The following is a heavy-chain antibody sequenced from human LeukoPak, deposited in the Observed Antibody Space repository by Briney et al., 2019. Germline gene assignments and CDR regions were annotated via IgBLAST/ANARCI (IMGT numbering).Heavy chain of an antibody. J-gene: IGHJ4*02. CDR3: ARDRNYFEALHRSY. CDR1: GFTFSSYA. Sequence: PGGSLRLSCAASGFTFSSYAMSWVCQAPGKGLEWVSSVTGNGDNTFHADSVKGRFTISRDNSKNMLYLQINSLSAEDTAVYYCARDRNYFEALHRSYWGQGTLVTVSS. CDR2: VTGNGDNT. V-gene: IGHV3-23*01. D-gene: IGHD3-10*01.